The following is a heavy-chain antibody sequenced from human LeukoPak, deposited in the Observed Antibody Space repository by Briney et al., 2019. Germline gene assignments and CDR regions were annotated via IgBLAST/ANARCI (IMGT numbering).Heavy chain of an antibody. CDR2: ISSSSSYI. CDR1: GFTFSSYS. CDR3: ARDKGRFLEWLGDAFDI. D-gene: IGHD3-3*01. J-gene: IGHJ3*02. Sequence: GGSLRLSCAASGFTFSSYSMNWVRQAPGKGLEWVSSISSSSSYIYYADSVKGRFTISRDNAKNSLYLQMNSPRAEDTAVYYCARDKGRFLEWLGDAFDIWGQGTMVTVSS. V-gene: IGHV3-21*01.